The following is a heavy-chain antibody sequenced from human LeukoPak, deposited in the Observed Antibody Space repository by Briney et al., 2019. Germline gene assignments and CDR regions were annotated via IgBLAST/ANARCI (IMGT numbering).Heavy chain of an antibody. CDR1: GYTFSSYG. D-gene: IGHD2-2*01. CDR3: ARQVVPAAIAGDWFDP. CDR2: ISPYSGNT. J-gene: IGHJ5*02. Sequence: ASVKVSCKTSGYTFSSYGISWVRQAPGQGLEWMGWISPYSGNTNYAQKLQGRVTMTTDTSTSTAYMELRSLRSDDTAVYYCARQVVPAAIAGDWFDPWGQGTLVTVSS. V-gene: IGHV1-18*01.